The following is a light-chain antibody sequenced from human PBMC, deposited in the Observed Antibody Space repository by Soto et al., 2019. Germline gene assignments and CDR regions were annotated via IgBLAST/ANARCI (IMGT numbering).Light chain of an antibody. J-gene: IGLJ2*01. CDR3: CSFVGSNTLV. CDR2: EGN. CDR1: SRDVGNYNL. Sequence: QSALTQPASVSGSPGQSITISCTGTSRDVGNYNLVSWYQHHPGKAPKLIIYEGNERPSGVSNRFSGSKSANTASLTVSGLQAEDEGDYYCCSFVGSNTLVFGGGTKLTVL. V-gene: IGLV2-23*01.